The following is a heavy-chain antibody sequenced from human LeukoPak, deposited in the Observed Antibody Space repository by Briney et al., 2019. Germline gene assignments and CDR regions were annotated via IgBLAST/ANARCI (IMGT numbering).Heavy chain of an antibody. Sequence: GESLQISCKGSGYNFTSYWIGWVRQMPGKGLEWMGIIYPGDSDTAYSPSFQGQVTISADKSITTAYLQLNSLKASDTAMYYCAREGGSQHWYFDLWGRGTLVAVSS. V-gene: IGHV5-51*01. J-gene: IGHJ2*01. CDR2: IYPGDSDT. CDR3: AREGGSQHWYFDL. CDR1: GYNFTSYW.